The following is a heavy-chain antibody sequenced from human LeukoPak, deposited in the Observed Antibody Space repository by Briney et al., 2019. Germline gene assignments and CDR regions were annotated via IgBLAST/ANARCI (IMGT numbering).Heavy chain of an antibody. Sequence: GGSLRLSCAASGFTFSSYAMHWVRQAPGKGLEWVAVISYDGSNKYYADSVKGRFTISRDNSKNTLYLQMNSLRAEDTAVYYCAKDEGGRGYSYGYGNWFDPWGQGTLVTVSS. D-gene: IGHD5-18*01. CDR3: AKDEGGRGYSYGYGNWFDP. J-gene: IGHJ5*02. CDR2: ISYDGSNK. CDR1: GFTFSSYA. V-gene: IGHV3-30-3*01.